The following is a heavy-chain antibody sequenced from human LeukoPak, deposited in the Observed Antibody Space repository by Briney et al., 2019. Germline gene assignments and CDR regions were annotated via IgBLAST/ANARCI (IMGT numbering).Heavy chain of an antibody. D-gene: IGHD3-10*01. CDR1: GFTFSSYA. CDR3: AREGYYGSGSPPSLYFDY. CDR2: IPYDGSNK. J-gene: IGHJ4*02. Sequence: GSPRLSCAASGFTFSSYAMHWVRQAPGKGLEWVAVIPYDGSNKYYADSVKGRFTISRDNSRSTLYLQMNSLRPEDTAIYYCAREGYYGSGSPPSLYFDYWGQGTLVTVSS. V-gene: IGHV3-30*04.